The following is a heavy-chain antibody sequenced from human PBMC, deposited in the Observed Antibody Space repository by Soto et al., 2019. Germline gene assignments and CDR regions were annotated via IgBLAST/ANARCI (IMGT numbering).Heavy chain of an antibody. CDR3: ARAWGHAADI. CDR1: GGSFSGYY. J-gene: IGHJ3*02. Sequence: SETLSLTCAVYGGSFSGYYWSWIRQPPGKGLEWIGEINHSGSTNYNPSLKSRVTISVDTSKNQFSLKLSSVTAADTAVYYCARAWGHAADIWGQGTMVNVS. CDR2: INHSGST. D-gene: IGHD7-27*01. V-gene: IGHV4-34*01.